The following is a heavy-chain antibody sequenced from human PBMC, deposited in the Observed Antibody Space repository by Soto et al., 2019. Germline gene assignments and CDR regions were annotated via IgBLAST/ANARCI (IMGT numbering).Heavy chain of an antibody. V-gene: IGHV3-64D*08. CDR3: VRGYYDSSGPAGNHAFDI. J-gene: IGHJ3*02. D-gene: IGHD3-22*01. CDR2: ISSNGGST. Sequence: GGSLRLSCSASGFTFSSYAMHWVRQAPGKGLEYVSAISSNGGSTYYAESVKGRFTISRDNSKNTLYLQMSSLRAEDTAVYYCVRGYYDSSGPAGNHAFDIWGQGTMVTVSS. CDR1: GFTFSSYA.